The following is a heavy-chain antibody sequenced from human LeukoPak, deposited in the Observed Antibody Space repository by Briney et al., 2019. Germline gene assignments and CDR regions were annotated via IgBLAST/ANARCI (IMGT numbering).Heavy chain of an antibody. Sequence: GGSLRLSCAASGFTFSDYYMSWIRQAPGKGLEWVAYISSSSSHTNYADSVKGRFTISRDNAKNSLYLQMNSLRAEEPAVYYCAREPVGATTPGQDYWGQGTLVTVSS. V-gene: IGHV3-11*05. J-gene: IGHJ4*02. CDR3: AREPVGATTPGQDY. CDR2: ISSSSSHT. CDR1: GFTFSDYY. D-gene: IGHD1-26*01.